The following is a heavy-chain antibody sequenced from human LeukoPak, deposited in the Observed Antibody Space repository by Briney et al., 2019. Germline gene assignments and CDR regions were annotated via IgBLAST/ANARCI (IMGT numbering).Heavy chain of an antibody. CDR3: ASEGDDSSGYYYYGMDV. D-gene: IGHD3-22*01. CDR2: IYYSGST. J-gene: IGHJ6*02. CDR1: GGSISSYY. V-gene: IGHV4-59*01. Sequence: PSETLSLTCTVSGGSISSYYWSWIRQPPGKGLEWIGYIYYSGSTNYNPSLKSRVTISVDTSKNQFSLKLSSVTAADTVLYYCASEGDDSSGYYYYGMDVWGQGTTVTVSS.